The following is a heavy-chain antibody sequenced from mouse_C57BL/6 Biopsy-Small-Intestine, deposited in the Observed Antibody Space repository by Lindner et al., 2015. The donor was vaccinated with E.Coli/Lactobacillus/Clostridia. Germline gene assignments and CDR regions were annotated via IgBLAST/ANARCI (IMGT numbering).Heavy chain of an antibody. CDR1: GFTFSSFG. CDR2: ISSGGSYT. J-gene: IGHJ4*01. CDR3: PRRGDYGAMDY. D-gene: IGHD2-4*01. Sequence: VQLQESGGDLVKPGGSLKLSCAASGFTFSSFGMSWVRQTPDKRLEWVAAISSGGSYTYYPDSVKGRFTISRDNAKNTLYLQMSSLKSEDTAMYYCPRRGDYGAMDYWGQGTSVTVSS. V-gene: IGHV5-6*01.